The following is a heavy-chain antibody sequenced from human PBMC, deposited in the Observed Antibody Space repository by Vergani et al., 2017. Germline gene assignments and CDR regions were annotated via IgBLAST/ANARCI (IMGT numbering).Heavy chain of an antibody. CDR1: GGSISSGGYY. CDR2: IYYSGST. V-gene: IGHV4-31*03. D-gene: IGHD6-13*01. J-gene: IGHJ6*03. CDR3: ARAAYSSSWYYYYYYMDV. Sequence: QVQLQESGPGLVKPSLTLSLTCTVSGGSISSGGYYWSWIRQHPGKGLEWIGYIYYSGSTYYNPSLKSRVTISVDTSKNQFSLKLSSVTAADTAVYYCARAAYSSSWYYYYYYMDVWGKGTTVTVSS.